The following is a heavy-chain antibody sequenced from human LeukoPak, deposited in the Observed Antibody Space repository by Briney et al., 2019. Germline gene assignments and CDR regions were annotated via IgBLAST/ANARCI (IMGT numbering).Heavy chain of an antibody. J-gene: IGHJ4*02. CDR1: GYTLTDYY. Sequence: ASVNVSCKASGYTLTDYYMHWVRQAPGQGLEWMGGIIPIFGTANYAQKFQGRVTITADESTRTAYMELRTLRSEDTAIYYCARGSGETGGYYYVYWGRGTPVTVSS. CDR3: ARGSGETGGYYYVY. CDR2: IIPIFGTA. D-gene: IGHD3-22*01. V-gene: IGHV1-69*13.